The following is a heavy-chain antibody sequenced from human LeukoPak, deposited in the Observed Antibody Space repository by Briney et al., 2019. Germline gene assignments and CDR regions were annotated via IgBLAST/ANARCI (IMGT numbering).Heavy chain of an antibody. CDR3: AKVDDYGGQFDY. CDR2: ISGSGGTT. V-gene: IGHV3-23*01. CDR1: GFTFSSYA. J-gene: IGHJ4*02. Sequence: GGSLRLSSAASGFTFSSYAMSWVRQAPGKGLEWVSAISGSGGTTYYADSVKGRFTISRDNSKNTLYLQMNSLRAEDTAVYYCAKVDDYGGQFDYWGQGTLVTVSS. D-gene: IGHD4-23*01.